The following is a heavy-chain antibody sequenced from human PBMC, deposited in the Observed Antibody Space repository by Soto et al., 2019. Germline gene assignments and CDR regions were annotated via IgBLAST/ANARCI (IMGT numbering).Heavy chain of an antibody. V-gene: IGHV4-38-2*01. CDR2: IYHSGST. D-gene: IGHD3-3*01. CDR1: GYSISSGYY. Sequence: SETLSLTCAVSGYSISSGYYWGWIRQPPGKGLEWIGSIYHSGSTYYNPCLKSRVTISVDTSKNQFSLKLSSVTAADTAVYYCARERDLLSFGVVIMDWFDPWGQGTLVTVSS. CDR3: ARERDLLSFGVVIMDWFDP. J-gene: IGHJ5*02.